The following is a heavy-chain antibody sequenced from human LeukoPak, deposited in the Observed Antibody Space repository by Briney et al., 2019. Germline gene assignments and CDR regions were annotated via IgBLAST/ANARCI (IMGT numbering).Heavy chain of an antibody. Sequence: GGSPRLSCAASGFTFSSFGMHWVRQAPGKGLEWVSVIYSGGSTYYADSVKGRFTISRDNSKNTLYLQMNSLRAEDTAVYYCARESRGITGTTGSFDYWGQGTLVTVSS. CDR2: IYSGGST. CDR3: ARESRGITGTTGSFDY. V-gene: IGHV3-NL1*01. D-gene: IGHD1-7*01. J-gene: IGHJ4*02. CDR1: GFTFSSFG.